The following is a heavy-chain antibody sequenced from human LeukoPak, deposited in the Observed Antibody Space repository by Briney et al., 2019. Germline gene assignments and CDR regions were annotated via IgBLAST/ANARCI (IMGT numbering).Heavy chain of an antibody. CDR3: AKGKISGGSCYLDY. D-gene: IGHD2-15*01. V-gene: IGHV3-23*01. Sequence: PGGSLRLSCAASGFTFSSYAMSWVRQAPGKGLEWASAISGSGGSTYYADSVRGRFTISRDNSKNTLYLQMNSLRAEDTAVYYCAKGKISGGSCYLDYWGQGTLVTVSS. J-gene: IGHJ4*02. CDR2: ISGSGGST. CDR1: GFTFSSYA.